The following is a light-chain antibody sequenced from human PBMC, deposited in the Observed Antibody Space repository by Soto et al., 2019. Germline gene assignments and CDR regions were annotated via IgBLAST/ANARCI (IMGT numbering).Light chain of an antibody. V-gene: IGKV3-15*01. Sequence: TLMTPSPVTLSVSPGRRVTLSCRASQSVRSHLAWYQQKPGQAPRLLIFGASTRATGIPARFSGSGSGTEFTLTISSLLSKDFVVYYCQQYNIWPRTFRRGTKVNIK. CDR3: QQYNIWPRT. CDR2: GAS. CDR1: QSVRSH. J-gene: IGKJ4*02.